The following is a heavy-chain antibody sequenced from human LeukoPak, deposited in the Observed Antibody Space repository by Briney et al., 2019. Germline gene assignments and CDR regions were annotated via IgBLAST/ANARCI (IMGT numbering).Heavy chain of an antibody. D-gene: IGHD6-13*01. V-gene: IGHV4-39*01. CDR1: GGSISSSSYY. CDR2: IYYSGST. J-gene: IGHJ3*02. Sequence: SETLSLTCTVSGGSISSSSYYWGWIRQPPGKGLEWIGSIYYSGSTYYNPSLKSRVTISVDTSKNQFSLKLSSVTAADTAVYYCTRISQLVFAFDIWGQGTMVTVSS. CDR3: TRISQLVFAFDI.